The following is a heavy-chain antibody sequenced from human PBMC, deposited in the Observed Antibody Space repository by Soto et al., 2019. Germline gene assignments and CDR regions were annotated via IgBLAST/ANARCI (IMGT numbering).Heavy chain of an antibody. CDR1: GFTFSSSA. CDR3: AKRAFFGDPPGGDS. V-gene: IGHV3-23*05. CDR2: IDRSGTTT. J-gene: IGHJ5*01. D-gene: IGHD3-10*01. Sequence: EVQLLESGGGLVQPGGSLRLSCAVSGFTFSSSAMAWVRQAPGEGLEWVSHIDRSGTTTYYADSVKGRFTISRDNSRNTLQLQMHSLGVEGSAVYHCAKRAFFGDPPGGDSWGHGNLVTVAS.